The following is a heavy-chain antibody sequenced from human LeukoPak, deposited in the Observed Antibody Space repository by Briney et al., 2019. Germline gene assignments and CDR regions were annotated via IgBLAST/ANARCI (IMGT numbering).Heavy chain of an antibody. Sequence: GGSLRLSCAASGFTFSTYSMSWVRLAPGKGLEWVSTVSPSGGDTYYVDPVEGRFTISRDNFRNTLYLQMNSLRAEDTAVYYCANTPRLYSSSWYYNYGMDVWGQGTTVTVSS. CDR3: ANTPRLYSSSWYYNYGMDV. CDR1: GFTFSTYS. J-gene: IGHJ6*02. CDR2: VSPSGGDT. V-gene: IGHV3-23*01. D-gene: IGHD6-13*01.